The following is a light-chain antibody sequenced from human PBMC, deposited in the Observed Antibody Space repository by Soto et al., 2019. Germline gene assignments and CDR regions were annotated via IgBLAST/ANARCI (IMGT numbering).Light chain of an antibody. V-gene: IGKV1-39*01. Sequence: DIQMTQSPSSLSASVGDIVTITCRASQSISSYLNWYQQKPGKAPKLLIYAASSFQSGVPSRFSGSGSGTDFTLTSSSLQPEDFATYYCQQSYSTLRTFGQGTKVEIK. CDR1: QSISSY. CDR3: QQSYSTLRT. CDR2: AAS. J-gene: IGKJ1*01.